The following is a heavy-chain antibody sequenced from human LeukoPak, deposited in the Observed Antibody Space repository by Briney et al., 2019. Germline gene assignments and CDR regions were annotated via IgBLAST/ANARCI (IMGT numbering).Heavy chain of an antibody. J-gene: IGHJ4*02. CDR2: IFYSGST. Sequence: SETLSLTCTVSGGSISSNSYYWGWIRQPPGKGLEWIGSIFYSGSTYYNPSLKSRVTLSVDTSKNHFSLKLSSVTAADTAVYYCARGRRTVTKSYYFDYWGQGTLVTVSS. CDR1: GGSISSNSYY. CDR3: ARGRRTVTKSYYFDY. D-gene: IGHD4-11*01. V-gene: IGHV4-39*07.